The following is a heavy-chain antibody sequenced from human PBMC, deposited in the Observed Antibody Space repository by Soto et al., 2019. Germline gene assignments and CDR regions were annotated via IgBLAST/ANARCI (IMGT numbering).Heavy chain of an antibody. CDR3: AKDGGLGIVATFYPYPWNWFDP. CDR2: ISGSGGST. J-gene: IGHJ5*02. Sequence: GGSLRLDCATAGFTFSSYAMSCGHHTKGNGLELVSAISGSGGSTYYADSVKGRFTISRDNSKNTLYLQMNSLRAEDTAVYYCAKDGGLGIVATFYPYPWNWFDPWGQGTLVTVSS. CDR1: GFTFSSYA. D-gene: IGHD5-12*01. V-gene: IGHV3-23*01.